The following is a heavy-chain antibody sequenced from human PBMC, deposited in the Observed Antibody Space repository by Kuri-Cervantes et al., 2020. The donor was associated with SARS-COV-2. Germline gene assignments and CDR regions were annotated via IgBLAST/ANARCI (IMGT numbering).Heavy chain of an antibody. V-gene: IGHV3-73*01. CDR2: VRGKANNYET. CDR1: WFLFSASV. CDR3: TTPIDY. J-gene: IGHJ4*02. Sequence: GESLKISCEVSWFLFSASVIHWVRQASGEGLEWVGRVRGKANNYETAYVASVRGRFTISRDDSKNMAYLQMNSLKTEDTAVYYCTTPIDYWGQGALVTVSS.